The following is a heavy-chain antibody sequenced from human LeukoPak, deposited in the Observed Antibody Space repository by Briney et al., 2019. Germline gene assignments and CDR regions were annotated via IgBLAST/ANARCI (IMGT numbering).Heavy chain of an antibody. CDR3: ARVMSGSGSKYFDY. CDR2: ISSTGETS. D-gene: IGHD3-10*01. CDR1: GFTFRSFP. V-gene: IGHV3-64*01. J-gene: IGHJ4*02. Sequence: GVSLRLPCAASGFTFRSFPMHWVRQVPGKGLEYVSAISSTGETSYYANSVKDRFTISRDNSKNTLYLQMGSLRTEDMAVYYCARVMSGSGSKYFDYWGQGTLVTVSS.